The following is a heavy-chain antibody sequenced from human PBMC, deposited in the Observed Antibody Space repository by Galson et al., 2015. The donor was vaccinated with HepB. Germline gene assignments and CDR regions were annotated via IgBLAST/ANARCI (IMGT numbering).Heavy chain of an antibody. CDR3: ARDQGYCSGITCLIYDY. CDR2: ISENGGST. J-gene: IGHJ4*02. V-gene: IGHV3-23*01. D-gene: IGHD2-2*01. CDR1: GFTFKRHS. Sequence: SLRLSCAASGFTFKRHSMSWVRQAPGKGLEWVSAISENGGSTHYADSVKGRFTISRDNSKNTLYLQMNSVRAEDTAVYYCARDQGYCSGITCLIYDYWGQGTLVTVS.